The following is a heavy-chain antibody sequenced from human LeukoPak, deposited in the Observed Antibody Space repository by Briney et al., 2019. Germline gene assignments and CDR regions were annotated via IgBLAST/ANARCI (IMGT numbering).Heavy chain of an antibody. J-gene: IGHJ3*02. Sequence: GGSLRLSCAASGFTFSSYSMNWVRQAPGQGLEWVSYISSSSSTIYYADSVKGRFTISRDNAKNSLYLQMNSLRAEDTAVYYCARDFTIYREVLDAFDIWGQGTMVTVSS. CDR3: ARDFTIYREVLDAFDI. D-gene: IGHD2-2*02. CDR1: GFTFSSYS. V-gene: IGHV3-48*01. CDR2: ISSSSSTI.